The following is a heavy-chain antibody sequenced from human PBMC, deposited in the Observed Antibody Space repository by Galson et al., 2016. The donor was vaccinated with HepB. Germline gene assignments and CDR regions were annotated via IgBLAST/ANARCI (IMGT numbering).Heavy chain of an antibody. CDR2: ISHSGGTT. D-gene: IGHD6-13*01. V-gene: IGHV3-23*01. CDR3: AKDLWVRQQLTYYFDY. Sequence: SLRLSCAASESTFSSYAMAWVRQAPGKGLEWVSGISHSGGTTYYADSVKGRFTVSRDNSKNTLYLQMSGLRAEDTAVYYCAKDLWVRQQLTYYFDYWGQGTLVTVSS. J-gene: IGHJ4*02. CDR1: ESTFSSYA.